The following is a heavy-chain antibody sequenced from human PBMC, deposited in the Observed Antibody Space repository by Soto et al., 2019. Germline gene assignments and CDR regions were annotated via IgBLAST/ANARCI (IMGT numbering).Heavy chain of an antibody. CDR3: ARGNPVPLDY. J-gene: IGHJ4*02. CDR1: GGSISRADSL. V-gene: IGHV4-30-4*01. CDR2: ISYSGST. D-gene: IGHD1-1*01. Sequence: SENRSLTCTVSGGSISRADSLGSWIRHPPGTGLEWIGYISYSGSTSYTPSLKSRVTISVDRSKNQFSLKLSSVTAADTAVYYCARGNPVPLDYWGQGTLVTVS.